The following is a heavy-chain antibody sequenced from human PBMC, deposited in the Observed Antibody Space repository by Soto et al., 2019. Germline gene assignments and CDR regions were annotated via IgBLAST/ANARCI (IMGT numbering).Heavy chain of an antibody. V-gene: IGHV3-21*01. CDR2: ISSSSSYI. J-gene: IGHJ6*02. Sequence: GGSLRLSCAASGFTFSSYSMNWVRQAPGKGLEWVSSISSSSSYIYYADSVKGRFTISRDNAKNSLYLQMNSLRAEDTAVYYCARSNYYDSSGYQPLTDYGMDVWGQGTTVTVSS. CDR1: GFTFSSYS. D-gene: IGHD3-22*01. CDR3: ARSNYYDSSGYQPLTDYGMDV.